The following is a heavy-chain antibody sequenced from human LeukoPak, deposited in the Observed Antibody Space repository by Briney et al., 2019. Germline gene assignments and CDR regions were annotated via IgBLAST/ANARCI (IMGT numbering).Heavy chain of an antibody. J-gene: IGHJ4*02. V-gene: IGHV3-21*01. CDR2: ISSSSNSI. Sequence: PGGSLRLSCTASGFTFSIYSMNWVRQAPGKGLEWVSSISSSSNSIYYADSVKGQFTISRANAKNSLYLQMNSLRAEDTAVYYCARGPSCSSTSCYTTGLFDYWGQGSLVTVSS. CDR3: ARGPSCSSTSCYTTGLFDY. CDR1: GFTFSIYS. D-gene: IGHD2-2*01.